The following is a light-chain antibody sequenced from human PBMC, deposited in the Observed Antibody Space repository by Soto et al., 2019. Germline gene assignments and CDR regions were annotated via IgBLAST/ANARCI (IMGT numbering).Light chain of an antibody. CDR2: DVS. CDR3: QQSNDWRSIT. J-gene: IGKJ5*01. Sequence: EIVMTQSPATLSVSPGDRATLSCRASQSVGGNLAWYQQRPGQAPRLLIFDVSTRATGIPARFSGSGSGTEFTLSISSLQSEDFAVYYCQQSNDWRSITFGQGTRLEIK. V-gene: IGKV3-15*01. CDR1: QSVGGN.